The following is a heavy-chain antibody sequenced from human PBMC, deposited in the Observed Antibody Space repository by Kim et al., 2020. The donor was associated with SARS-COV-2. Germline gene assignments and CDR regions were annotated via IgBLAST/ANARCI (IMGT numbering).Heavy chain of an antibody. CDR3: ARGYSGYEFDY. CDR2: T. D-gene: IGHD5-12*01. J-gene: IGHJ4*02. Sequence: TKYSQKFQGRVTITRDTSASTAYMELSSLRSEDTAVYYCARGYSGYEFDYWGQGTLVTVSS. V-gene: IGHV1-3*01.